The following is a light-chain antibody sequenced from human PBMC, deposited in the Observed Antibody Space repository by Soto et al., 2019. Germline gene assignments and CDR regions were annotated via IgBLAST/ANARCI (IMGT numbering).Light chain of an antibody. CDR3: QSYDSSMSVNYV. V-gene: IGLV1-40*01. CDR1: SSNIGAGYD. J-gene: IGLJ1*01. CDR2: GNS. Sequence: QSVLTQPPSVSGAPLERVTISCTGSSSNIGAGYDVHWYQQLPGTAPKLLIYGNSNRPSGVPDRFSGSKSGTSASLAITGLQAEDEADYYCQSYDSSMSVNYVFGTGTKVTVL.